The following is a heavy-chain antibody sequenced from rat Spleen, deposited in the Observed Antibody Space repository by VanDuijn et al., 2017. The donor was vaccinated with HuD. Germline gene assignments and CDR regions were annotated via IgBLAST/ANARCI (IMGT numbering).Heavy chain of an antibody. V-gene: IGHV5-19*01. D-gene: IGHD1-11*01. Sequence: EVQLVESGGGLVQPGRSLKLSCAASGFSFSTFAMAWIRQAPTKGLEWVASISPSGGSTYYRDSVKGRFTISRDNAKSTLYLQMDSLRSEDTATYYCATDQGYGGYSAYWYFDFWGPGTMVTVSS. CDR1: GFSFSTFA. CDR3: ATDQGYGGYSAYWYFDF. CDR2: ISPSGGST. J-gene: IGHJ1*01.